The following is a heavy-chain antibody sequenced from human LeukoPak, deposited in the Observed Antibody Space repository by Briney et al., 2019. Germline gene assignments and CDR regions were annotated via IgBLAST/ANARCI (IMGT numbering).Heavy chain of an antibody. CDR3: ARIYCSGGFCYMFDL. Sequence: GASVKVSCKASGYTFTSYGISWVRQAPGQGLECLGWISAYNDNTNSAQKFQGRVTMTKDTRTSTAYMELRSLRSDDTTVYYCARIYCSGGFCYMFDLWGQGTLVTVSS. CDR2: ISAYNDNT. V-gene: IGHV1-18*01. D-gene: IGHD2-15*01. CDR1: GYTFTSYG. J-gene: IGHJ5*02.